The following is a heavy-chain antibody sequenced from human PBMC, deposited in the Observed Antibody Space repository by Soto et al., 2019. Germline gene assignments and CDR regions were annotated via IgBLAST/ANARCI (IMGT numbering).Heavy chain of an antibody. Sequence: GVSLRLSCAASGFTFSSYAMHWVRQAPGKGLEWVAVISYDGSNKYYADSGKGRFTISSDNSKNTLYLQMNRLRAADTAVYYCARGGHYQISVYIEYWRQGTLVTVSS. D-gene: IGHD3-22*01. CDR2: ISYDGSNK. CDR1: GFTFSSYA. V-gene: IGHV3-30-3*01. CDR3: ARGGHYQISVYIEY. J-gene: IGHJ4*02.